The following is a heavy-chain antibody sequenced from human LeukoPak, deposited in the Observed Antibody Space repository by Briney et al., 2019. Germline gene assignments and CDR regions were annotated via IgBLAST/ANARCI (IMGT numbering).Heavy chain of an antibody. CDR2: ISSSSSYI. J-gene: IGHJ4*02. V-gene: IGHV3-21*01. D-gene: IGHD1-26*01. Sequence: KPGGSLRLSCAASGFTFSSYSMNWVRQAPGKGLVWVSSISSSSSYIYYADSVKGRFTISRDNAKNSLYLQMNSLRAEDTAVYYCARELELWELHYYFDYWGQGTLVTVSS. CDR1: GFTFSSYS. CDR3: ARELELWELHYYFDY.